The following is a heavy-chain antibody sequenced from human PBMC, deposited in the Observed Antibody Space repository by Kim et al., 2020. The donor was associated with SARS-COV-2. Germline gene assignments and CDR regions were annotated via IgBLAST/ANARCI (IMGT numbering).Heavy chain of an antibody. V-gene: IGHV1-69*13. D-gene: IGHD5-12*01. CDR3: ARRKIGATRGNAFVF. Sequence: SVKVSCKASGGTFSSYAISWVRQAPGQGLEWLGGIILIFGTANYAQKFQARATITADEPRSTAYMELSSLRSEERAVYSFARRKIGATRGNAFVFWGQG. CDR1: GGTFSSYA. J-gene: IGHJ3*01. CDR2: IILIFGTA.